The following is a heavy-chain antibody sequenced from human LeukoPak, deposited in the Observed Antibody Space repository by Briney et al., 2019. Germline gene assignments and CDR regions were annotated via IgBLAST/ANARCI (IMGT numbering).Heavy chain of an antibody. CDR2: IYYSGST. CDR3: AGVGYNLDY. V-gene: IGHV4-59*01. Sequence: SETLSLTCTVSGGSISGYYWNWIRQPPGKGLEWIGYIYYSGSTNYNPSLKSRVTISVDTSKNQFSLKLSSVTAADTAVYYCAGVGYNLDYWGQGTLVTVSS. D-gene: IGHD5-18*01. CDR1: GGSISGYY. J-gene: IGHJ4*02.